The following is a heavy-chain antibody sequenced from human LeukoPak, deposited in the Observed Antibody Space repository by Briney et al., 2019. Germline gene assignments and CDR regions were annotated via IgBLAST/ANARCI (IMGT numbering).Heavy chain of an antibody. CDR1: GYTFTSYG. J-gene: IGHJ5*02. CDR3: ARDLVPAPMANWFDP. Sequence: GASVKVSCKASGYTFTSYGISWVRQAPGQGLEWMGGIIPIFGTANYAQKFQGRVTITADESTSTAYMELSSLRSEDTAVYYCARDLVPAPMANWFDPWGQGTLVTASS. CDR2: IIPIFGTA. V-gene: IGHV1-69*13. D-gene: IGHD2-2*01.